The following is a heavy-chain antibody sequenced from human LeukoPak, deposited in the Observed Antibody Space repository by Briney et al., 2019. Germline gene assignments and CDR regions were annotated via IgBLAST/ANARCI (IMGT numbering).Heavy chain of an antibody. V-gene: IGHV4-59*01. CDR2: IYYSGST. J-gene: IGHJ4*02. D-gene: IGHD3-22*01. Sequence: SETLSLTCTVSGGSISSYYWSWIRQPPGKGLEWIGHIYYSGSTNYNPSLKSRVTISVDTSKNQFSLKLSSVTAADTAVYYCARADSSGYYVGYWGQGTLVTVSS. CDR3: ARADSSGYYVGY. CDR1: GGSISSYY.